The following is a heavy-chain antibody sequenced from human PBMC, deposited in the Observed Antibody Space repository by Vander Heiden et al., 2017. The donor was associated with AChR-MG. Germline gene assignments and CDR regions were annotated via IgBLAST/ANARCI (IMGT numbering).Heavy chain of an antibody. CDR2: ISRPSNGGTA. J-gene: IGHJ4*02. V-gene: IGHV3-15*01. CDR1: GLPFSDTW. Sequence: EVQLVESGGDLVKPGGSLRLSCAVSGLPFSDTWMTWVRQAPGKGLEWVGLISRPSNGGTAEYAAPVKGRFTISRDDSKNTLYLQMNNLRTEDTGVYYCLGAFLGNWGQGTLVTVSS. CDR3: LGAFLGN. D-gene: IGHD7-27*01.